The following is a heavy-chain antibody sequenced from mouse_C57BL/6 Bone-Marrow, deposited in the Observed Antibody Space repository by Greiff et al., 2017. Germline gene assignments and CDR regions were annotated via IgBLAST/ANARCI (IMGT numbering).Heavy chain of an antibody. D-gene: IGHD1-1*01. CDR3: AREGYYYGRYYAMDY. Sequence: QVQLQQSGAELVRPGTSVKMSCKASGYTFTNYWIGWAKQRPGHGLEWIGDIYPGGGYTNYNEKFKGKATLTADKSSSTAYMQFSSLTSEDSAIYYGAREGYYYGRYYAMDYWGQGTSVTVSS. V-gene: IGHV1-63*01. CDR1: GYTFTNYW. CDR2: IYPGGGYT. J-gene: IGHJ4*01.